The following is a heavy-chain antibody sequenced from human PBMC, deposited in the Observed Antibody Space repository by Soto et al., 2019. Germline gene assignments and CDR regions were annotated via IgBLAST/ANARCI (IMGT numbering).Heavy chain of an antibody. V-gene: IGHV3-9*01. Sequence: SLRLSCAASGFTFDDYAMHWVRQAPGKGLEWVSGISWNSGSIGYADSVKGRFTISRDNAKNSLYLQMNSLRAEDTALYYCAKDKVGSGYGSFDYWGQGTLVTVSS. CDR1: GFTFDDYA. CDR2: ISWNSGSI. D-gene: IGHD5-12*01. J-gene: IGHJ4*02. CDR3: AKDKVGSGYGSFDY.